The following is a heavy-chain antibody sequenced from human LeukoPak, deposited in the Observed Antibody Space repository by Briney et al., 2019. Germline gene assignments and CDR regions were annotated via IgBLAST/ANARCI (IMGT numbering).Heavy chain of an antibody. CDR3: ARGNRLTYCGGDCYSEAPYAEYFQH. J-gene: IGHJ1*01. D-gene: IGHD2-21*02. CDR1: GGSISSGGYY. Sequence: SETLSLTCTVSGGSISSGGYYWSWIRQHPGKGLEWIGHIYYSGSTYYNPSLKSRVTISVDTSKNQFSLKLSSVTAADTAVYYCARGNRLTYCGGDCYSEAPYAEYFQHWGQGTLVTVSS. V-gene: IGHV4-31*03. CDR2: IYYSGST.